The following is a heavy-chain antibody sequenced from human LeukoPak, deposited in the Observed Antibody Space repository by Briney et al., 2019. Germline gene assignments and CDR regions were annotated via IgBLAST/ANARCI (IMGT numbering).Heavy chain of an antibody. CDR1: GGSISSYY. D-gene: IGHD6-13*01. CDR2: IYYSGST. CDR3: ASRIIAAAGHFDY. J-gene: IGHJ4*02. V-gene: IGHV4-59*01. Sequence: PSETLSLTCTVSGGSISSYYWSWIRQPPGKGLEWIGYIYYSGSTNYNPSLRSRVTISVDTSENQFSLKLSSVTAADTAVYYCASRIIAAAGHFDYWGQGTLVTVSS.